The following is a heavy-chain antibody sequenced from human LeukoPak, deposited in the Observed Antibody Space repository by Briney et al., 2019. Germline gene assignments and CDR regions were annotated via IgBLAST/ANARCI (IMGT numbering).Heavy chain of an antibody. Sequence: GGSLRLSCAASGFTFSSYAMSWVRQAPGKGLEWVSVIYGVGSTYYADSVKGRFTISRDNSKNTLYLQMNSLRAEDTAVYYCARSTNYYASGSSKGPFDYWGQGILVTVSS. CDR1: GFTFSSYA. CDR3: ARSTNYYASGSSKGPFDY. CDR2: IYGVGST. D-gene: IGHD3-10*01. V-gene: IGHV3-53*01. J-gene: IGHJ4*02.